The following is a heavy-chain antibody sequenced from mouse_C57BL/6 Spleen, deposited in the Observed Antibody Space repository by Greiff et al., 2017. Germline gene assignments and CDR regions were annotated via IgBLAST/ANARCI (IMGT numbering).Heavy chain of an antibody. D-gene: IGHD1-1*01. CDR1: GFSFNTYA. V-gene: IGHV10-1*01. Sequence: VQLKESGGGLVQPKGSLKLSCAASGFSFNTYAMNWVRQAPGKGLEWVARIRSKSNNYATYYADSVKDRFTISRDDSESMLYLQMNNLKTEDTAMYYCVRLANPWYFDVWGTGTTVTVSS. CDR2: IRSKSNNYAT. J-gene: IGHJ1*03. CDR3: VRLANPWYFDV.